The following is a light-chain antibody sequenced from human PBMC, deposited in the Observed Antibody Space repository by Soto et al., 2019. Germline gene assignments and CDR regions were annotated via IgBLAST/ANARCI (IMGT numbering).Light chain of an antibody. CDR3: QQYGGSPRT. CDR1: QSVSSSS. J-gene: IGKJ1*01. V-gene: IGKV3-20*01. CDR2: GAS. Sequence: EIVLTQSPGTLSLSPGERATLSCRASQSVSSSSLAWYQQKRGQAPRLLIHGASSRATGIPDRFSGSGSGTDFTLTISRLEREDFAVYYCQQYGGSPRTFGQGTKVDIK.